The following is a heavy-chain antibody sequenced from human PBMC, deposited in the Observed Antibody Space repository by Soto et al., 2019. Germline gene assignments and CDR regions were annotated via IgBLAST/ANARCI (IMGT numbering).Heavy chain of an antibody. CDR3: AKGGCGGDCYSDY. CDR2: ISGSGGST. V-gene: IGHV3-23*01. CDR1: GFTFSSYA. D-gene: IGHD2-21*02. Sequence: EVQLLESGGGLVQPGGSLRLSCAASGFTFSSYAMSWVRQAPGKGLEWVSAISGSGGSTYYADSVKGRFTISRDNSTNALYLQMNGLRAEDTAVYYCAKGGCGGDCYSDYWGQGTLVTVSS. J-gene: IGHJ4*02.